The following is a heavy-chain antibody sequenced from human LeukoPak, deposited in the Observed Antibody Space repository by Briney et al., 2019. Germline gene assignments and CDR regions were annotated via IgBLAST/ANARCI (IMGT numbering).Heavy chain of an antibody. CDR3: ARVWSDCYVTNCYISEY. J-gene: IGHJ4*02. Sequence: PGGSLRLSRAASGFTFSNFWMHWVGQAPGKGLVWVALVYGDGSFTRYADSVKGRFIISRDNAKNTVYLQMNSLRAEDTAVYYCARVWSDCYVTNCYISEYWGQGTLVTVSS. CDR2: VYGDGSFT. CDR1: GFTFSNFW. V-gene: IGHV3-74*01. D-gene: IGHD3-3*01.